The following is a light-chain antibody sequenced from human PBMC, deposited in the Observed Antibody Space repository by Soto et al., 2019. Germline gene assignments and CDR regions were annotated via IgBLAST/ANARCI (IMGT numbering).Light chain of an antibody. CDR2: DVS. CDR1: SSEVGGYNN. CDR3: SSYTTSNTRQIV. V-gene: IGLV2-14*01. Sequence: QSVLTQPASVSGSPGQSITISCTGTSSEVGGYNNVSWYQQHPGKAPKFMIYDVSNRPSGVSNRFSGSKSGNTASLTISVLQAEDEADYYCSSYTTSNTRQIVFGTGTKVTVL. J-gene: IGLJ1*01.